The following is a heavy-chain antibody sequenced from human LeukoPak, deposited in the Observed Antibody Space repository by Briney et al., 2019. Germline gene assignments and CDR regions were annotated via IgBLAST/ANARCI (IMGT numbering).Heavy chain of an antibody. V-gene: IGHV5-51*01. J-gene: IGHJ4*02. CDR2: IYPGDSDT. CDR3: ALYFDTYYFDY. D-gene: IGHD2-2*02. Sequence: GESLKISCKGSGYTFTSYWIGWVRQMPGKGLEWMGIIYPGDSDTRYRPSSQGQVTISADKSISTAYLQWSSLKASDTAMYYCALYFDTYYFDYWGREPWSPSPQ. CDR1: GYTFTSYW.